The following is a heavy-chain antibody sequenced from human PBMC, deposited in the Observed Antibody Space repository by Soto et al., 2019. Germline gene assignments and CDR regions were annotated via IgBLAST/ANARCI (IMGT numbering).Heavy chain of an antibody. CDR2: INHSGST. D-gene: IGHD6-6*01. Sequence: NPSETLSLTCAVYGGSFSGYYWSWIRQPPGKGLEWIGEINHSGSTNYNPSLKSRVTISVDTSKNQFSLKLSSVTAADTAAYYCARLGIAAPPANYYFDYWGQGTLVTVSS. CDR1: GGSFSGYY. CDR3: ARLGIAAPPANYYFDY. J-gene: IGHJ4*02. V-gene: IGHV4-34*01.